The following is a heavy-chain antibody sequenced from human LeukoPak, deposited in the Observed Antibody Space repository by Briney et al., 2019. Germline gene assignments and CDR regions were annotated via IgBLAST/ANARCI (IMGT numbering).Heavy chain of an antibody. CDR2: ISSSSSYI. V-gene: IGHV3-21*04. Sequence: GGSLRLSCAASGFTFSSYSMNWVRQAPGKGLEWVSSISSSSSYIYYADSVKGRFTISRDNSKNTLSLQMQSLRAEDTAVYYCAREATLFGENAFDIWGQGTMVTVSS. D-gene: IGHD3-10*01. CDR3: AREATLFGENAFDI. CDR1: GFTFSSYS. J-gene: IGHJ3*02.